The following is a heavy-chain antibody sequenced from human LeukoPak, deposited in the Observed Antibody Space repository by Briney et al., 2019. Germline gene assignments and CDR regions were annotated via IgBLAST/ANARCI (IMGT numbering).Heavy chain of an antibody. Sequence: GSLRLSCATSGFTLTSYTMHWGRQAPGKGLEWVAVVSYDGTKISYADSVKGRFTMSRDISKNTLYLQMNSLKPEDSALYYCARDRVQIWSYVGTFDSWGQGTLVTVSS. CDR3: ARDRVQIWSYVGTFDS. D-gene: IGHD5-18*01. CDR2: VSYDGTKI. V-gene: IGHV3-30-3*01. J-gene: IGHJ4*02. CDR1: GFTLTSYT.